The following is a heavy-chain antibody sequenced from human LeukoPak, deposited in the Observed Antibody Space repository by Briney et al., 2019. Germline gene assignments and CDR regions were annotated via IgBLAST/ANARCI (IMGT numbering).Heavy chain of an antibody. V-gene: IGHV3-30*02. Sequence: GGSLRLSCAASGFTFSSYGMHWVRQAPGKGLEWVAFIRYDGSNKYYADSVKGRFTISRDNSKNTLYLQMNSLRAKDTAVYYCAKDWEVYGSGNYFDYWGQGTLVTVSS. D-gene: IGHD3-10*01. CDR3: AKDWEVYGSGNYFDY. CDR1: GFTFSSYG. CDR2: IRYDGSNK. J-gene: IGHJ4*02.